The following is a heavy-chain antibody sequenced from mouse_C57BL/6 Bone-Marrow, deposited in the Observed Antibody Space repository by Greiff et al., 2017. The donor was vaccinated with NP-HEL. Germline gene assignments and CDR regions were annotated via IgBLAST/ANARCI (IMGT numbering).Heavy chain of an antibody. Sequence: QVHVKQPGAELVKPGASVKMSCKASGYTFTSYWITWVKQRPGQGLEWIGDIYPGSGSTNYNEKFKSKATLTVDTSSSTAYMQLSSLTSEDSAVYYCARLLPPFDYWGQGTTLTVSS. CDR2: IYPGSGST. J-gene: IGHJ2*01. CDR1: GYTFTSYW. CDR3: ARLLPPFDY. D-gene: IGHD1-1*01. V-gene: IGHV1-55*01.